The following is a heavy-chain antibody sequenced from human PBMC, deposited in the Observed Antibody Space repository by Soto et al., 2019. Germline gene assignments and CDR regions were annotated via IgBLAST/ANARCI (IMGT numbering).Heavy chain of an antibody. J-gene: IGHJ4*02. CDR2: IYPGDSDT. Sequence: PGESLKISCKAFGYSFTTYWIGWVRQMPGKGLEWMGIIYPGDSDTRYSPSFQGQVTISVDKSISIAYLQWNSLKASDTAMYYCARHYHAVAVKIDYWGKGTLVTV. CDR3: ARHYHAVAVKIDY. V-gene: IGHV5-51*01. D-gene: IGHD6-19*01. CDR1: GYSFTTYW.